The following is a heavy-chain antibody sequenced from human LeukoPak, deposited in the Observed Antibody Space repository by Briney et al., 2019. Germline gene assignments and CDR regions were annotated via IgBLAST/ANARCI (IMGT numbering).Heavy chain of an antibody. J-gene: IGHJ4*02. D-gene: IGHD2/OR15-2a*01. V-gene: IGHV4-59*08. CDR1: GGSISSYY. CDR3: AGHHPRNTVDF. Sequence: SETLSLTCTVSGGSISSYYWSWIRQPPGKGLEWIAYISDIGSINYNPSLKSRVTISLDTSKNQFSLKLSSVSAADTAVYYCAGHHPRNTVDFWGQGTLVTVSS. CDR2: ISDIGSI.